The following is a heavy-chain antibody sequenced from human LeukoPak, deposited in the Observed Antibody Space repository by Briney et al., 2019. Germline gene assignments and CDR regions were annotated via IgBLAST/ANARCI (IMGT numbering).Heavy chain of an antibody. CDR2: INSDGSST. D-gene: IGHD3-3*01. Sequence: PGGSLRLSCAASGFTVSTYWMHWVRQAPGKGLVWVLRINSDGSSTTYADSVKGRFTVSRDNAKNTLYLQMNSLRVGDTAVYYCSRGVGDFWSAYYGMDVWGQGTTVTVS. CDR1: GFTVSTYW. J-gene: IGHJ6*02. CDR3: SRGVGDFWSAYYGMDV. V-gene: IGHV3-74*01.